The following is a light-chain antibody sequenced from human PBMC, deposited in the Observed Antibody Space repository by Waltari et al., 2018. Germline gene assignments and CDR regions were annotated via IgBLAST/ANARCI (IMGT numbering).Light chain of an antibody. Sequence: SYELTQPPSVAVSPGQTASITCSGGRSGNKFASWYQQTPGQSPVLVIYQDIKRPSGIPERFSGSISGNTATLTISEAQSVDEADYYCQAGDSTSYVVFGGGTKLTVL. CDR2: QDI. J-gene: IGLJ2*01. CDR1: RSGNKF. CDR3: QAGDSTSYVV. V-gene: IGLV3-1*01.